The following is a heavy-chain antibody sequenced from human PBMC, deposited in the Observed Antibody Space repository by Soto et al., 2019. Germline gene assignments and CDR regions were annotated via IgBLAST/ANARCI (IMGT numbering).Heavy chain of an antibody. D-gene: IGHD3-22*01. J-gene: IGHJ5*02. CDR3: AREGRYYYDSSGEFRNWFDP. CDR1: GDSISSENYY. V-gene: IGHV4-61*01. Sequence: PSETLSLTCSVSGDSISSENYYWSWIRQPPGRGLEWIGYIHYTGSTNYNPSLKRRVTMSVDTSKNQFSLKLTSVTAADTAVYYCAREGRYYYDSSGEFRNWFDPWGQGTRVTVS. CDR2: IHYTGST.